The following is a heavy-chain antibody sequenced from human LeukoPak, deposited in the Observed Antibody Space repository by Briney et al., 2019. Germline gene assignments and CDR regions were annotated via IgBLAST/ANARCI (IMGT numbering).Heavy chain of an antibody. CDR1: GYTLTELS. CDR3: ATETIAPGGYYYYGMDV. Sequence: APVKVSCKVSGYTLTELSMHWVRQAPGKGLEWMGGFDPEDGETIYAQKFQGRVTMTEDTSTDTAYMELSSLRSEDTAVYYCATETIAPGGYYYYGMDVWGQGTTVTVFS. V-gene: IGHV1-24*01. J-gene: IGHJ6*02. CDR2: FDPEDGET. D-gene: IGHD3-9*01.